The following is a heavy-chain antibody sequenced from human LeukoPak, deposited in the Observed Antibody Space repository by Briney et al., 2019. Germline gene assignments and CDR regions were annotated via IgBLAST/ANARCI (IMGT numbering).Heavy chain of an antibody. J-gene: IGHJ4*02. CDR1: GFTFSSYG. CDR2: IWYDGSNK. D-gene: IGHD2-2*01. CDR3: ARDLVDCSSTSCYRLGFDY. Sequence: GGSLRLSCAVSGFTFSSYGMHWVRQAPGKGLEWVAVIWYDGSNKYYADSVKGRFTISRDNSKNTLYLQMNSLRAEDTAVYYCARDLVDCSSTSCYRLGFDYWGQGTLVTVSS. V-gene: IGHV3-33*01.